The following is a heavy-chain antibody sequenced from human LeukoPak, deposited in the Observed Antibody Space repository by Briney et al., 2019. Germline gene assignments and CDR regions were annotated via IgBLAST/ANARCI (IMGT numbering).Heavy chain of an antibody. J-gene: IGHJ3*02. D-gene: IGHD6-13*01. CDR1: GFTFSNAW. CDR3: TTDLAAAGLYDAFDI. Sequence: GGSLRLSCAASGFTFSNAWMSWVRQAPGKGLEWVGRIKSKTDGGTTDYAAPVKGRFTISRDDSKNTLYLQMNSLKTEDTAVYYCTTDLAAAGLYDAFDIWGQGTMVTVSS. V-gene: IGHV3-15*01. CDR2: IKSKTDGGTT.